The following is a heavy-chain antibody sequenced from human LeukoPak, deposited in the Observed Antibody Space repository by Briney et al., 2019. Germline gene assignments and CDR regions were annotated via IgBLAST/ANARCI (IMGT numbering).Heavy chain of an antibody. Sequence: PGGSLRLSCAASGFTFSGYWMHWVRQAPGKGLVWVSRISGSGGSTYYPDSVKGRFTISRDNSKNTLYMQMNSLRAEDTAVYYCAKGNSGWYDYWGQGTLVTVSS. CDR2: ISGSGGST. V-gene: IGHV3-23*01. D-gene: IGHD6-19*01. J-gene: IGHJ4*02. CDR1: GFTFSGYW. CDR3: AKGNSGWYDY.